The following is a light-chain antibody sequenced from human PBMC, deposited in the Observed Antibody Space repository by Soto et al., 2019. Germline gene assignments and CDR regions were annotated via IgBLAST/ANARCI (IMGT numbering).Light chain of an antibody. J-gene: IGKJ4*01. CDR2: AAS. V-gene: IGKV1-39*01. CDR3: QQSYRTPLT. Sequence: DIQMTQSPSSLSASVGDRVTITCRASQSITSHLNWYQQKPGKAPKLLIYAASSLQSGVPSRFSGSGSGTEFTLTIISLQPEDFATYYCQQSYRTPLTFGGGTKVEIK. CDR1: QSITSH.